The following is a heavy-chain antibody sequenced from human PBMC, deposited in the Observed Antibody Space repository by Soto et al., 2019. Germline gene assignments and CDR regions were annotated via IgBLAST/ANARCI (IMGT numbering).Heavy chain of an antibody. V-gene: IGHV3-30-3*01. CDR3: ACPSGYDYVHPFDY. CDR1: GFTFSSYA. Sequence: PXGSLRLSCAASGFTFSSYAMHWVRQAPGKGLEWVAVISYDGSNKYYADSVKGRFTISRDNSKNTLYLQMNSLRAEDTAVYYCACPSGYDYVHPFDYWGQGTLVTVSS. D-gene: IGHD5-12*01. CDR2: ISYDGSNK. J-gene: IGHJ4*02.